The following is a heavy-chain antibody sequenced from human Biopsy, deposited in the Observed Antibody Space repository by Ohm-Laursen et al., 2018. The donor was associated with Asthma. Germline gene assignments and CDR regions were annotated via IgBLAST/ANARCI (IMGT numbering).Heavy chain of an antibody. CDR2: VNTGNGDT. CDR1: GYNSISFA. Sequence: SVKVSCKASGYNSISFAIHWVRQAPGQRLEWMGWVNTGNGDTKYSQKFQGRVTITRDTSASTAYMELRSLRSEDTATYYCARTYYDFLTGQVKDVFGVWGQGTMVTVSS. CDR3: ARTYYDFLTGQVKDVFGV. J-gene: IGHJ3*01. V-gene: IGHV1-3*04. D-gene: IGHD3-9*01.